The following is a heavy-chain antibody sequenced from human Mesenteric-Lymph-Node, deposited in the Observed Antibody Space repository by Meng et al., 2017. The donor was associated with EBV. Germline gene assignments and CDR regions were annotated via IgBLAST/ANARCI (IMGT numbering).Heavy chain of an antibody. Sequence: QVQMVESGAEVKKPGASVKVSCKASGYTFTSYGLSWVRQAPGQGLEWMGWISAYNGNTIHAQNLQGRLTMTTDASTSTAYMELRSLRSDDTAIYYCARDGSAYYGSGTFYRDYWGQGTLVTVS. CDR1: GYTFTSYG. D-gene: IGHD3-10*01. CDR3: ARDGSAYYGSGTFYRDY. V-gene: IGHV1-18*01. J-gene: IGHJ4*02. CDR2: ISAYNGNT.